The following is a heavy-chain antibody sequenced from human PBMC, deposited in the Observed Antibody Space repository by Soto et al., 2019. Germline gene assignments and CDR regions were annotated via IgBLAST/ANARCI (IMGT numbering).Heavy chain of an antibody. Sequence: TLSLPCAVYGRSFSGYYWSWIRQPPGKGLEWIGEINHSGSTNYNPSLKSRVTISVDTSKNQFSLKLSSVTAADTAGYYCARGFCSDSYRTNNLLSPWGQGTMAT. CDR2: INHSGST. V-gene: IGHV4-34*01. CDR1: GRSFSGYY. J-gene: IGHJ5*02. D-gene: IGHD5-18*01. CDR3: ARGFCSDSYRTNNLLSP.